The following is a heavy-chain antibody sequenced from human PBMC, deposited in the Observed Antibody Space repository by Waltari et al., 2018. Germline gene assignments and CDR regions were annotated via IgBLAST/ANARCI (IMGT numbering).Heavy chain of an antibody. D-gene: IGHD6-13*01. V-gene: IGHV4-59*08. CDR3: ARHRSIAAAVSAYNCFDP. CDR2: IYYSGST. CDR1: GGSISSYY. J-gene: IGHJ5*02. Sequence: QVQLQESGPGLVKPSETLSLTCTVSGGSISSYYWSWIRQPPGKGLEWIGYIYYSGSTNYNPSLKSRVTISVDTSKNQFSLKLSSVTAADTAVYYCARHRSIAAAVSAYNCFDPWGQGTLVTVSS.